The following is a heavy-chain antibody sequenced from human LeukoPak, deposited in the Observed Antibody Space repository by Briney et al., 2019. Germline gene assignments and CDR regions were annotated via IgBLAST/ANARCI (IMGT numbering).Heavy chain of an antibody. J-gene: IGHJ5*02. CDR3: ASDDSYAAYNWFDP. D-gene: IGHD5-18*01. CDR1: GGSITSYY. Sequence: SETLSLTCTVSGGSITSYYWSWIRQPPGKGLEWIGYIYYSGSNTYNPSLKSRVTMSVDTSKNQFSLKLSSVTAADTAIYFCASDDSYAAYNWFDPWGQGTLVTVSS. CDR2: IYYSGSN. V-gene: IGHV4-59*01.